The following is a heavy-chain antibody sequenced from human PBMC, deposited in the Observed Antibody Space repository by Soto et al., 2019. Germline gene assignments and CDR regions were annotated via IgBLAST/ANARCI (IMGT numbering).Heavy chain of an antibody. J-gene: IGHJ4*02. CDR2: IKQDGSEK. V-gene: IGHV3-7*01. D-gene: IGHD6-19*01. CDR3: AREAVAGIDY. Sequence: PGGSLRLSCAASGSTFSSYWMSWVRQAPGKGLEWVANIKQDGSEKYYVDSVKGRFTISRDNAKNSLYLQMNSLRAEDTAVYYCAREAVAGIDYWGQGTLVTVSS. CDR1: GSTFSSYW.